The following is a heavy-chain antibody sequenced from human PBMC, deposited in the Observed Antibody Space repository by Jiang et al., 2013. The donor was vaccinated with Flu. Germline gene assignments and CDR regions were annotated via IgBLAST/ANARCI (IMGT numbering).Heavy chain of an antibody. CDR1: GFTFSSYA. V-gene: IGHV3-23*01. CDR3: AKEDCSGGSCYSFRRGYYFDY. Sequence: ASGFTFSSYAMSWVRQASRKGLEWVSAISGSGGSTYYADSVKGRFTISRGNSKNTLYLQMNSLRAEDTAVYYCAKEDCSGGSCYSFRRGYYFDYWGQGTLVTVSS. J-gene: IGHJ4*02. CDR2: ISGSGGST. D-gene: IGHD2-15*01.